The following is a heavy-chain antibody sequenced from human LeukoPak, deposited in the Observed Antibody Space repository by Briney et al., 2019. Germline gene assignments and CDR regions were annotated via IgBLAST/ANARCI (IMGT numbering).Heavy chain of an antibody. Sequence: PGGSLRLSCAASGFTFSSYGMHWVRQAPGKGLEWVAVISYDGSNKYYADSVKGRFTISRDNSKNTLYLQMNSLRAEDTAVYYCAKGSEMATTRDAFDIWGQGTMVTVSS. CDR2: ISYDGSNK. V-gene: IGHV3-30*18. CDR1: GFTFSSYG. CDR3: AKGSEMATTRDAFDI. J-gene: IGHJ3*02. D-gene: IGHD5-24*01.